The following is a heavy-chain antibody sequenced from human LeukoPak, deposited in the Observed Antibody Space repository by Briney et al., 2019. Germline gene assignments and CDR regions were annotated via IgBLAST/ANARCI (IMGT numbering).Heavy chain of an antibody. V-gene: IGHV5-51*01. CDR1: GYSFTSYW. Sequence: GESLKISCKGSGYSFTSYWIGWVRQMPGKGLEWMGIIYPGDSDTRYSPSFQGQVTIPADKSISTAYLQWSSLKASDTAMYYCASSTYYYDSSGYSTYYYYGMDVWGQGTTVTVSS. J-gene: IGHJ6*02. CDR2: IYPGDSDT. CDR3: ASSTYYYDSSGYSTYYYYGMDV. D-gene: IGHD3-22*01.